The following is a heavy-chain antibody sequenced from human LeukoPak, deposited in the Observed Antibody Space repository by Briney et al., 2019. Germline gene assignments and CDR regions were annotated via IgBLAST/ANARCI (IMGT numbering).Heavy chain of an antibody. Sequence: PSETLSLTCTVSGGSISSYYWSWIRQPPGKGLEWIGYIYYSGSTNYNPSLKSRVTISVDTSKNQFSLKLSSVTAADTAVYYCARGAYSSRLNWFDPWGQGTLVTVSS. CDR3: ARGAYSSRLNWFDP. J-gene: IGHJ5*02. CDR1: GGSISSYY. V-gene: IGHV4-59*12. CDR2: IYYSGST. D-gene: IGHD6-13*01.